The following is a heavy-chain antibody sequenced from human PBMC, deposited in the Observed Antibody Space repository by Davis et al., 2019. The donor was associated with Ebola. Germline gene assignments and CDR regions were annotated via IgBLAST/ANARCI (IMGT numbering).Heavy chain of an antibody. V-gene: IGHV1-24*01. J-gene: IGHJ4*02. CDR2: FDPEETET. Sequence: AASVKVSCKVSGYTLTELSMHWVRQAPGKGLEWMGGFDPEETETIYAQKSQGRVTMTEDTSTDTAYMELSSLRSDDTAVYYCATYRWGEDLDYWGQGTLVTVSS. D-gene: IGHD3-16*01. CDR1: GYTLTELS. CDR3: ATYRWGEDLDY.